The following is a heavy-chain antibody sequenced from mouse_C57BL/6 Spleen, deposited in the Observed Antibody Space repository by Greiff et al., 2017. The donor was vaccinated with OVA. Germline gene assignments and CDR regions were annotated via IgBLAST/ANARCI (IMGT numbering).Heavy chain of an antibody. CDR3: AREELYSNYVYAMDY. V-gene: IGHV1-64*01. J-gene: IGHJ4*01. Sequence: QVQLQQPGAELVKPGASVKLSCKASGYTFTSYWMHWVKQRPGQGLEWIGMIHPNSGSTNYNEKFKSKATLTVDKSSSTAYMQLSSLTSEDSAVYYCAREELYSNYVYAMDYWGHGTSVTVSS. CDR2: IHPNSGST. CDR1: GYTFTSYW. D-gene: IGHD2-5*01.